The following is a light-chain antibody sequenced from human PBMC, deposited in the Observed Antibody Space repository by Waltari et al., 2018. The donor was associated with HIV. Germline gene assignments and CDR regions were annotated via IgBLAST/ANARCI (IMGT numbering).Light chain of an antibody. CDR2: DAS. CDR3: QQRTNWPPGLS. CDR1: QSVNSF. V-gene: IGKV3-11*01. J-gene: IGKJ4*01. Sequence: EFVLAQSPATLSLSPGERATLSCRASQSVNSFLAWYQQKAGQAPRLLIYDASNRAPGIPARFSGSGSGTDFTLTISRLEPEDVAVYYCQQRTNWPPGLSFGGGTKVEIK.